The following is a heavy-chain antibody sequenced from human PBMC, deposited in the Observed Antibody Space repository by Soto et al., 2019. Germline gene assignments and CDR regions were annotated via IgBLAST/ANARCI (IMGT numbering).Heavy chain of an antibody. CDR1: GFTFGDYA. J-gene: IGHJ4*02. CDR3: TSENYDFWSGYFDY. Sequence: GSLRLSCTASGFTFGDYAVSWSRQAPGKGLEWVGFIRSKAYGGTTEYAASVKGRFTISRDDSKSIAYLQMNSLKTEDTAVYYCTSENYDFWSGYFDYWGQGTLVTVSS. V-gene: IGHV3-49*03. D-gene: IGHD3-3*01. CDR2: IRSKAYGGTT.